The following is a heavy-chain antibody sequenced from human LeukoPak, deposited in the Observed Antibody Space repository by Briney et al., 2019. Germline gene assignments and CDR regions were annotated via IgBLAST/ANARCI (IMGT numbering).Heavy chain of an antibody. CDR3: ARRYYYDSSGYPYYYYYGMDV. D-gene: IGHD3-22*01. V-gene: IGHV3-48*02. CDR1: GFTFRSYS. CDR2: ISSGSSTI. Sequence: GGSLRLSCSASGFTFRSYSMTWVRQAPGKGLEWVSYISSGSSTIYYTDSVKGRFTISRDNAKNSLYLQMNSLRDEDTAVYYCARRYYYDSSGYPYYYYYGMDVWGQGTTVTVSS. J-gene: IGHJ6*02.